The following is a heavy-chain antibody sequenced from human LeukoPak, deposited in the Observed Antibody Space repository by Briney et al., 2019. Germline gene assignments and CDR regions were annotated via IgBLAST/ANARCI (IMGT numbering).Heavy chain of an antibody. CDR2: IKQDGSEK. CDR1: GFSFSSYW. Sequence: GGSLRLSCAASGFSFSSYWMSWVRQAPGKGLEWVANIKQDGSEKYYVDSVKGRFTISRDNAKNSLHLQMNSLRAENTAVYYCARHNPYSSGWYCFDDWGQGTLVTVSS. V-gene: IGHV3-7*02. D-gene: IGHD6-13*01. CDR3: ARHNPYSSGWYCFDD. J-gene: IGHJ4*02.